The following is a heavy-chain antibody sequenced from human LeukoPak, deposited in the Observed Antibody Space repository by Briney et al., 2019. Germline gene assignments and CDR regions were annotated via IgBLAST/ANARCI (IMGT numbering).Heavy chain of an antibody. CDR2: IRYEGSNE. J-gene: IGHJ4*02. CDR3: AKVYGVAGIDY. V-gene: IGHV3-30*02. D-gene: IGHD6-19*01. Sequence: VGSLRLSSAASGFTFSSYGMYWVRQAPGKGLEWVAFIRYEGSNEYYADSVKGRFTISRDNSKNTLYLQMNSLRGEDTALYYCAKVYGVAGIDYWGQGTLVTVSS. CDR1: GFTFSSYG.